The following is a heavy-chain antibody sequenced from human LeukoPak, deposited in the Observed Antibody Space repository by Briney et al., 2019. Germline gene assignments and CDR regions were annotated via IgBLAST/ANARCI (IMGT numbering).Heavy chain of an antibody. CDR3: AKDGLYYDGSEHVYYFDS. CDR1: GFTFSRSA. J-gene: IGHJ4*02. D-gene: IGHD3-22*01. V-gene: IGHV3-23*01. CDR2: IIYSGGAT. Sequence: GGSLRLSCAASGFTFSRSAMTWVRQGPGTGLEFVASIIYSGGATYYADSVKGRFTISRDNSKNTLYLQMNSLGAEDTALYYCAKDGLYYDGSEHVYYFDSWGQGTLVTVSS.